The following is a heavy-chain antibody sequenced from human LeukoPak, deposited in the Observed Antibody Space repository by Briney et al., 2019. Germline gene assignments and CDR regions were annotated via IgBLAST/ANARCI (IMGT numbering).Heavy chain of an antibody. Sequence: GPSVKVSCKASGGTFSSYAISWVRQAPGQGLEWMGGIIPIFGTANYAQKFQGRVTITADESTSTAYMELSSLRSEDTAVYYCARERPMVRGVTRNNWFDPWGQGTLVTVSS. CDR2: IIPIFGTA. J-gene: IGHJ5*02. CDR3: ARERPMVRGVTRNNWFDP. CDR1: GGTFSSYA. D-gene: IGHD3-10*01. V-gene: IGHV1-69*01.